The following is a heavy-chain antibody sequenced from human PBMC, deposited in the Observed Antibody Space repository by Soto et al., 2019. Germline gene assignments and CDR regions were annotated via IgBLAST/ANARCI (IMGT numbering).Heavy chain of an antibody. CDR2: ISSSSSYI. Sequence: PGGSLRLSCAASGFTFSSYSMNWVRQAPGKGLEWVSSISSSSSYIYYADSVKGRFTISRDNAKNSLYLQMNSLRAEDTAVYYCAKDLESGSYDSFDYWGQGTLVTVSS. J-gene: IGHJ4*02. V-gene: IGHV3-21*01. CDR3: AKDLESGSYDSFDY. CDR1: GFTFSSYS. D-gene: IGHD1-26*01.